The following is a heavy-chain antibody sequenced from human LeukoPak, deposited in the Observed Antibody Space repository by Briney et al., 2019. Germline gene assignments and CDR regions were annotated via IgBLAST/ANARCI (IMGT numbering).Heavy chain of an antibody. J-gene: IGHJ6*03. D-gene: IGHD6-19*01. CDR1: GFTFSSYA. CDR3: AKADGGQWPSSYYYYYMDV. CDR2: ISGSGGST. Sequence: GGSLRLSCAASGFTFSSYAMSWVRQAPGKGLEWVSAISGSGGSTYYADSVKGRFTISRDNSKNTLYLQMSSLRAEDTAVYYCAKADGGQWPSSYYYYYMDVWGKGTTVTVSS. V-gene: IGHV3-23*01.